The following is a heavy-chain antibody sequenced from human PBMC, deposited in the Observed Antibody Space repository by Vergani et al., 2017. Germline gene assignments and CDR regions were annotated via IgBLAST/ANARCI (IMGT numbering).Heavy chain of an antibody. J-gene: IGHJ4*02. CDR3: ARDRDTAERPFDY. D-gene: IGHD5-18*01. CDR2: ISSSGSTI. CDR1: GFTFSSYA. V-gene: IGHV3-48*03. Sequence: EVQLVESGGGLVQPGGSLRLSCAASGFTFSSYAMNWVRQAPGKGLEWVSYISSSGSTIYYADSVKGRFTISRDNAKTSLYPQMNSLRAEDTAVYYCARDRDTAERPFDYWGQGTLVTVSS.